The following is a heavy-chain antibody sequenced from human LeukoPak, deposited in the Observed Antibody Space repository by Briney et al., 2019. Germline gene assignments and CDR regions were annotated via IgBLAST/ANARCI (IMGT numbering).Heavy chain of an antibody. V-gene: IGHV4-59*08. D-gene: IGHD6-13*01. CDR1: GGSISSYY. Sequence: PSETLSLTCTVSGGSISSYYWSWIRQPPGKGLEWIGYIYYSGSTNYNPSLKSRVTISVDTSKNQFSLKLSSVTAADTAVYYCARASGKLAAAGLDYWGQGTLVTVSS. CDR3: ARASGKLAAAGLDY. J-gene: IGHJ4*02. CDR2: IYYSGST.